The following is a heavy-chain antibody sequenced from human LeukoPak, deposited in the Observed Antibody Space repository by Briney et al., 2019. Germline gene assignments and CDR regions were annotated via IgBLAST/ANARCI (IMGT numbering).Heavy chain of an antibody. CDR1: GYTFNAYY. J-gene: IGHJ6*03. CDR3: ARDRDSYGDYYFFYMDV. Sequence: ASVKVSCKASGYTFNAYYIHWVRQAPGQALECMGWINPHSGGTNSTQKFQDRGTMTRDTSISTVYMELSRLRSDDTAVYYCARDRDSYGDYYFFYMDVWGKGTTVAVSS. CDR2: INPHSGGT. V-gene: IGHV1-2*02. D-gene: IGHD5-18*01.